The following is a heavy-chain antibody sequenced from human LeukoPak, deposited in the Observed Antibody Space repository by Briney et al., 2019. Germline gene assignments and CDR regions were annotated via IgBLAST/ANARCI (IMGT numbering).Heavy chain of an antibody. V-gene: IGHV3-23*01. CDR3: AREGLERIFHFGY. D-gene: IGHD1-1*01. Sequence: GGSLRLSCAASGFTFDSHAMAWVRQAPGAGLEWVSGITGNGFETFYADPVRGRFTISRDNSKNTLYLQMNSLRAEDTALYYCAREGLERIFHFGYWGQGTLVTVSS. J-gene: IGHJ4*02. CDR1: GFTFDSHA. CDR2: ITGNGFET.